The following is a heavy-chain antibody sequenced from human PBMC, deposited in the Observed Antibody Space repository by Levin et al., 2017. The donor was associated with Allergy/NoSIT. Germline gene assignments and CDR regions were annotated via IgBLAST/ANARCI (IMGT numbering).Heavy chain of an antibody. V-gene: IGHV3-23*01. J-gene: IGHJ6*02. CDR3: AKESSGWSLHYYGMDV. CDR1: GFTFSSYA. D-gene: IGHD6-19*01. Sequence: GGSLRLSCAASGFTFSSYAMSWVRQAPGKGLEWVSAISGSGGSTYYADSVKGRFTISRDNSKNTLYLQMNSLRAEDTAVYYCAKESSGWSLHYYGMDVWGQGTTVTVSS. CDR2: ISGSGGST.